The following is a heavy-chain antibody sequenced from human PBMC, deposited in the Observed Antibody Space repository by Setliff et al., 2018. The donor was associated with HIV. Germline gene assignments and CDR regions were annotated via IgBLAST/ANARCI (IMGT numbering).Heavy chain of an antibody. CDR1: GYSISSGYY. V-gene: IGHV4-38-2*01. CDR3: ASHSYDRYFDWLLQGWFDP. CDR2: IYYTGNT. D-gene: IGHD3-9*01. J-gene: IGHJ5*02. Sequence: SETLSLTCAVSGYSISSGYYWDWIRQPPGKGLDWIGSIYYTGNTYYHPSLKSRVTISADTSNNQFTLKLGSVTAAATAVYYCASHSYDRYFDWLLQGWFDPWGQGTLVTVSS.